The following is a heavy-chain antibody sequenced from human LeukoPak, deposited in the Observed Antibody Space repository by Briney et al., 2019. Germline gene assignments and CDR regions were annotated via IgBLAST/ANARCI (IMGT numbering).Heavy chain of an antibody. CDR2: INPNGGGT. J-gene: IGHJ4*02. Sequence: ASVKVSCKASGYTFTGYYMHWVRQAPGQGLEGMGWINPNGGGTNYAQKFQGRVTLTRDTSISTAYMEVSRLESDDTAVYYCARENNSGWYRKAAFDYWGQGTLVTVAS. V-gene: IGHV1-2*02. CDR3: ARENNSGWYRKAAFDY. D-gene: IGHD6-19*01. CDR1: GYTFTGYY.